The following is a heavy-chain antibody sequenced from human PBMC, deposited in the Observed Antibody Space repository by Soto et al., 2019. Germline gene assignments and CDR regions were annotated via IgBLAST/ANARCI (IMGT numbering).Heavy chain of an antibody. Sequence: GGSLRLSCAASGFTFSSYWMSWVRQAPGKGLEWVANIKQDESEKYYVDSVKGRFTISRDNAKNSLYLQMNSLSAEDSEFYSFAGAPNCRYTSCYFDYWGQGTLVTVSS. CDR2: IKQDESEK. J-gene: IGHJ4*02. CDR1: GFTFSSYW. V-gene: IGHV3-7*01. CDR3: AGAPNCRYTSCYFDY. D-gene: IGHD2-2*01.